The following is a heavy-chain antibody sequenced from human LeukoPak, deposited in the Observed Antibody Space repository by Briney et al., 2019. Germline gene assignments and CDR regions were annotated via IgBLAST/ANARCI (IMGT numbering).Heavy chain of an antibody. J-gene: IGHJ6*02. Sequence: PGGSLRLSCAASGFVFGSYALHWVRQAPGKGLEGVAVISHDGSNKYLADSVRGRFTISRDRSTQTVFLQMNSLRPEDSAVYYCARSPYDSSVNIYFYYSLDVWGQGTTVTVSS. CDR2: ISHDGSNK. CDR3: ARSPYDSSVNIYFYYSLDV. CDR1: GFVFGSYA. D-gene: IGHD3-22*01. V-gene: IGHV3-30*01.